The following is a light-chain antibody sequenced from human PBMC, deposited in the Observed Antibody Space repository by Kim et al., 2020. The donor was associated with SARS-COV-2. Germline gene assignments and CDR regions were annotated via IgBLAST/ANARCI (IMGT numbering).Light chain of an antibody. CDR2: AAS. CDR1: QSISSY. V-gene: IGKV1-39*01. Sequence: ASAGDRVTITCRASQSISSYLNWYQQKPGKAPKLLIYAASTLQTGVSSRFSGSGSGTDFTLTISSLQPEDFATYYCQQSYSTPFTFGPGTKVDIK. CDR3: QQSYSTPFT. J-gene: IGKJ3*01.